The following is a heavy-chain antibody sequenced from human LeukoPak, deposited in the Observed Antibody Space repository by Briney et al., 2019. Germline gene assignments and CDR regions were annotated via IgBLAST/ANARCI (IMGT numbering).Heavy chain of an antibody. CDR2: ISSSGSTI. J-gene: IGHJ4*02. Sequence: GGSLRLSCAASGFTFSDYYMSWIRQAPGKGLEWVSYISSSGSTIYYADSVKGRFTISRDNAKNSLYLQMNSLRAEDAAVYYCAKDQSYCSGGSCYPTLDYWGQGTLVTVSS. CDR1: GFTFSDYY. D-gene: IGHD2-15*01. CDR3: AKDQSYCSGGSCYPTLDY. V-gene: IGHV3-11*04.